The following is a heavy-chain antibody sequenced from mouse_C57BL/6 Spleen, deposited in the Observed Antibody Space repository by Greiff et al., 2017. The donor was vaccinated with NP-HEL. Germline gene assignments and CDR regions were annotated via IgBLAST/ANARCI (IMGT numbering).Heavy chain of an antibody. CDR3: ASFVYYGNYWYFDV. J-gene: IGHJ1*03. CDR2: IYPGDGDT. D-gene: IGHD2-1*01. V-gene: IGHV1-82*01. CDR1: GYAFSSSW. Sequence: VQLQQSGPELVKPGASVKISCKASGYAFSSSWMNWVKQRPGKGLEWIGRIYPGDGDTNYNGKFKGKATLTADKSSSTAYMQLSSLTSEDSAVYFWASFVYYGNYWYFDVWGTGTTVTVSS.